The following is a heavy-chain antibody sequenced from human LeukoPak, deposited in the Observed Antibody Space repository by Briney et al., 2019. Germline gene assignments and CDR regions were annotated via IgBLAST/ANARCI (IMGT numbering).Heavy chain of an antibody. CDR1: GGSISSGYY. Sequence: SETLSLTCTVSGGSISSGYYWGWIRQPPGKGLEWVGSIYHSGSTYYNPSLKSRVTISVDTSKNRFSLKLSSVTAADTAVYYCARWLGATLDYFDYWGQGTLVTVSS. CDR3: ARWLGATLDYFDY. CDR2: IYHSGST. D-gene: IGHD3-16*01. J-gene: IGHJ4*02. V-gene: IGHV4-38-2*02.